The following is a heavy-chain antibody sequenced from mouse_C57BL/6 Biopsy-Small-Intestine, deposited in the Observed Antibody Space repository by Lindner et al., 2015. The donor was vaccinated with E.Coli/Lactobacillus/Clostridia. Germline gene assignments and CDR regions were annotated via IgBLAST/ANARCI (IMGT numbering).Heavy chain of an antibody. CDR1: GLNIKDYY. CDR3: TTYYNSGTYFDV. D-gene: IGHD1-1*01. Sequence: VQLQESGAELVRPGATVKLSCTASGLNIKDYYMHWVKQRPEQGLEWIGRIDPEDGDTEYAPKFQGKATMTADTSSNTAYLQVRSLTSEDTAVYYCTTYYNSGTYFDVWGTGTTVTVSS. J-gene: IGHJ1*03. V-gene: IGHV14-1*01. CDR2: IDPEDGDT.